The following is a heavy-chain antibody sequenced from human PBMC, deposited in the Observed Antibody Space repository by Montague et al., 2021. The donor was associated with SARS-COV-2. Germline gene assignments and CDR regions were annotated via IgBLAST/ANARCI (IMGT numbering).Heavy chain of an antibody. CDR2: ISSSSSYI. Sequence: SLRLSCAASGFTFSSYSMNWVRQAPGKGLEWVSSISSSSSYIYYADSVKGRSTISRDNAKNSLYLQMNSLRAEDTAVYYCARDPYSDILTGYYYYWGQGTLVTVSS. J-gene: IGHJ4*02. D-gene: IGHD3-9*01. CDR3: ARDPYSDILTGYYYY. V-gene: IGHV3-21*01. CDR1: GFTFSSYS.